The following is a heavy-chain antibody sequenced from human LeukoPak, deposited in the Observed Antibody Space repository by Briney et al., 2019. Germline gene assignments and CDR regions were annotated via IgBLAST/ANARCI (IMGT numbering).Heavy chain of an antibody. D-gene: IGHD3-10*01. CDR1: GFTFSIYA. CDR3: AKDVTMVRGVMRFARWFDP. V-gene: IGHV3-23*01. J-gene: IGHJ5*02. Sequence: SGGSLRLSWAAAGFTFSIYAMSWVRQAPGKGLEWVSAISGSGGSTYYADSVKGRFTISRDNSKNTLYLQMNSLRAEDTAVYYCAKDVTMVRGVMRFARWFDPWGQGTLVTVSS. CDR2: ISGSGGST.